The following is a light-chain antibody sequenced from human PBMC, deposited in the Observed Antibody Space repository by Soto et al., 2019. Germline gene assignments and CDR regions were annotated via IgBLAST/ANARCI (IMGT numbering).Light chain of an antibody. CDR1: SSDVGGYDF. J-gene: IGLJ1*01. Sequence: QSVLTQPPSASGSPGQSVTISCTGTSSDVGGYDFVSWYQQHPGKAPKLMIYDVNKRPSGVPDRFSGSKSGNTASLTVSGFQAEDEADYYCSSYAGSNKNVFGTGTKVTVL. CDR3: SSYAGSNKNV. V-gene: IGLV2-8*01. CDR2: DVN.